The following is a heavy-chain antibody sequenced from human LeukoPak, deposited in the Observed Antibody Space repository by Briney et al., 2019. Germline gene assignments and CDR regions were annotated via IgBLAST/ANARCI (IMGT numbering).Heavy chain of an antibody. CDR3: ARDWAYVDNLGRDY. J-gene: IGHJ4*02. Sequence: SETLSLTCTVSGGSISSSSYYWSWIRQPPGKGLEWIGEINHSGSTNYNPSLKSRVTISVDTSKNQFSLKLSSVTAADTAVYYCARDWAYVDNLGRDYWGQGTLVTVSS. CDR2: INHSGST. CDR1: GGSISSSSYY. V-gene: IGHV4-39*07. D-gene: IGHD5-12*01.